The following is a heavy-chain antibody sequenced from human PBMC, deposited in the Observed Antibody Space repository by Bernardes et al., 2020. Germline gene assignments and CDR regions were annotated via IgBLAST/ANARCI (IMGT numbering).Heavy chain of an antibody. CDR3: AKDLLGAREWLFAGYYYYGMDV. D-gene: IGHD3-3*01. Sequence: GGSLRLSCAASGFTFSSYGMHWVRQAPGKGLEWVAVISYDGSNKYYADSVKGRFTISRDNSKNTLYLQMNSLRAEDTAVYYCAKDLLGAREWLFAGYYYYGMDVWGQGTTVTVSS. V-gene: IGHV3-30*18. CDR2: ISYDGSNK. J-gene: IGHJ6*02. CDR1: GFTFSSYG.